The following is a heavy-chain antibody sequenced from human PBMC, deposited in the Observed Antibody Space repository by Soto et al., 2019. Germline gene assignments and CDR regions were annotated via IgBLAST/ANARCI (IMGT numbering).Heavy chain of an antibody. CDR1: GFPFSNYA. V-gene: IGHV3-23*01. CDR3: AKFSATSVYDISSAPDY. J-gene: IGHJ4*02. Sequence: GGSLRLSCAASGFPFSNYAITWVRQAPGKGLEWVSAVSGGGSNTFYADSVKGRFTISRDNSRKALYLQMTSLRAEDAAVYYCAKFSATSVYDISSAPDYWGQGTLVTVSS. D-gene: IGHD6-6*01. CDR2: VSGGGSNT.